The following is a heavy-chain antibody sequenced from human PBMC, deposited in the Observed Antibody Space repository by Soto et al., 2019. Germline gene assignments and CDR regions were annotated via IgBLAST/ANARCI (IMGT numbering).Heavy chain of an antibody. CDR1: GFSRSTGGMG. Sequence: QITLKESGPTLVKPTQTLTLTCTFSGFSRSTGGMGVCWIRQPPGKSLEWLALIYLDGDRRYRPSLMSRLTIANDTPKKQVVLTMTNMDPVDKATYYCVHSRCGGDCLQSYSTHYDNSMDICGQGTTVTGSS. V-gene: IGHV2-5*02. J-gene: IGHJ6*02. D-gene: IGHD2-21*02. CDR3: VHSRCGGDCLQSYSTHYDNSMDI. CDR2: IYLDGDR.